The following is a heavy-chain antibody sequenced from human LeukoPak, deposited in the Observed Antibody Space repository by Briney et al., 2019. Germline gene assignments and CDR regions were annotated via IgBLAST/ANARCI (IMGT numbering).Heavy chain of an antibody. Sequence: GRPLRLSCAASGFTFSSYAMHWVRQAPGKGLEWVAVISYDGSNKYYADSVKGRFTISRDNSKNTLYLQMNSLRAEDTAVYYCARDPTGPRYFVNYMDVWGKGTTVTVSS. CDR2: ISYDGSNK. D-gene: IGHD3-9*01. CDR1: GFTFSSYA. CDR3: ARDPTGPRYFVNYMDV. V-gene: IGHV3-30*04. J-gene: IGHJ6*03.